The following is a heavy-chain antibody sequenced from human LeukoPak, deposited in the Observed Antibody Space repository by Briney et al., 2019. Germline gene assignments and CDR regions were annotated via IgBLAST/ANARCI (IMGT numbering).Heavy chain of an antibody. J-gene: IGHJ5*02. Sequence: GGSLRLSCAASGFTFSSFRMNWVRQAPGKGLEWVSSISGSSSYIYYADSVRGRFTISRDNAKNSLYLQMNSLRAEDTAVYSCARGADGVSSNSRGWFDPWGQGTLVTVSS. CDR1: GFTFSSFR. D-gene: IGHD2-15*01. CDR3: ARGADGVSSNSRGWFDP. CDR2: ISGSSSYI. V-gene: IGHV3-21*01.